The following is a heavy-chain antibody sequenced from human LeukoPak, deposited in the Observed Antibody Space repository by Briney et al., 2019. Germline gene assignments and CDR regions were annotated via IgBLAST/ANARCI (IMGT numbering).Heavy chain of an antibody. V-gene: IGHV1-8*01. CDR3: VRDLRGSDDF. CDR1: VYSFINND. D-gene: IGHD1-26*01. CDR2: MNPKSGNT. Sequence: ASVKVSCKASVYSFINNDINLVRQAPGQGLEWMAWMNPKSGNTGSAQHFQGRVTLTQNIAISTAYLEVRNLKSEDTAVYYCVRDLRGSDDFWGQGTLVTVTS. J-gene: IGHJ4*02.